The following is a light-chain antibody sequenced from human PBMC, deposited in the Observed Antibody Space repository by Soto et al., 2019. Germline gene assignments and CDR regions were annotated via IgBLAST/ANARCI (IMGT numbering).Light chain of an antibody. J-gene: IGKJ5*01. CDR1: QGISIY. CDR3: QQYNSPIT. V-gene: IGKV1-9*01. Sequence: IQLTQSPSSLSASVGDSVTITCRASQGISIYLAWYQQKPGKAPNLLIYGASSLQSGVPSRFSGSGSGTEFTLTISSLQPDDFATYYCQQYNSPITFGQGTRLEIK. CDR2: GAS.